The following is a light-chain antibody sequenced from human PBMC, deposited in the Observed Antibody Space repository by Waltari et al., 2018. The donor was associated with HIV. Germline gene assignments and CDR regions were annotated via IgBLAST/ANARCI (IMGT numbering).Light chain of an antibody. CDR3: HQSYTDPRT. Sequence: DIQMTQSPSSLSASVGDRVTITCRASQNIRSNLNWYQKKPGKAPKLLNYATSRLQSEVPSKFSGSGSGAGFTLTISSLQPKDFAAYHGHQSYTDPRTCGQGTKG. CDR1: QNIRSN. V-gene: IGKV1-39*01. J-gene: IGKJ1*01. CDR2: ATS.